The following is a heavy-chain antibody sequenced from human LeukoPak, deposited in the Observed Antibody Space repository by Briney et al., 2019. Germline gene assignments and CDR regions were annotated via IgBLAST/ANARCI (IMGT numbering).Heavy chain of an antibody. D-gene: IGHD4-11*01. J-gene: IGHJ4*02. V-gene: IGHV4-39*01. CDR3: ARLGATTYRSDY. Sequence: PSETLSPTCTVPGGSISSTSYYWGWVRPPPREGLGGVGGVFFIGTTYYNPSLKSRVTISGDTSKNQFSLKLSSVTAADTAVYYCARLGATTYRSDYWGQGTLVTVSS. CDR2: VFFIGTT. CDR1: GGSISSTSYY.